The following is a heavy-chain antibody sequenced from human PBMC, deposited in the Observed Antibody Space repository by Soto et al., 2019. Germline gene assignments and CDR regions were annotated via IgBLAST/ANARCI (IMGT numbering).Heavy chain of an antibody. J-gene: IGHJ4*02. CDR2: ISSSASTI. D-gene: IGHD2-15*01. CDR3: ARDLGDCSGGYCQDFED. CDR1: GFTFSDYY. V-gene: IGHV3-11*01. Sequence: GGSLRLSCAASGFTFSDYYMSWIRQAPGKGLECVSYISSSASTIYYADSVKGRFTISRDNAKKSLFLQMNSLRAEDTAVYYCARDLGDCSGGYCQDFEDWGQGTLVTVSS.